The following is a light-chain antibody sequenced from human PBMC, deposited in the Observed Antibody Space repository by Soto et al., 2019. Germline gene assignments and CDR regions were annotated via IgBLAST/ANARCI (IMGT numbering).Light chain of an antibody. V-gene: IGKV3-11*01. J-gene: IGKJ2*01. Sequence: EIVLTQSPATLSLSPGERANLSCRASQNVSSYLTWYQQKPGQAPRLLIYDASNRATGIPARFSGSGSGTDFTLTISSLEPEDFAVYYCQQRSNWPPEYTFGQGTKLEIK. CDR3: QQRSNWPPEYT. CDR1: QNVSSY. CDR2: DAS.